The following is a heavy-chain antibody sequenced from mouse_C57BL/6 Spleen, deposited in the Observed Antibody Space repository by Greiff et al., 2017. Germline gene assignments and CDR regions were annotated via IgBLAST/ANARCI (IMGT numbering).Heavy chain of an antibody. J-gene: IGHJ3*01. Sequence: VQLVESGAELVRPGASVTLSCKASGYTFTDYEMHWVKQTPVHGLEWIGAIDPETGGTAYNQKFKGKAILTADKSSSTAYMELRSLTSEDSAVYYCTRDSSGYWFAYWGQGTLVTVSA. V-gene: IGHV1-15*01. CDR1: GYTFTDYE. D-gene: IGHD3-2*02. CDR2: IDPETGGT. CDR3: TRDSSGYWFAY.